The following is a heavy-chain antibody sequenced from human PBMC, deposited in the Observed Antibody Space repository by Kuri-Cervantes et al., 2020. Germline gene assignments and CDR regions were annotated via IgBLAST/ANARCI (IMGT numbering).Heavy chain of an antibody. J-gene: IGHJ4*02. CDR1: GLTFSNFW. CDR2: IKQDGSEK. D-gene: IGHD4-11*01. CDR3: ARGGRPTVTFYLDY. V-gene: IGHV3-7*01. Sequence: CEASGLTFSNFWMSWVRKAPGKGLEWVANIKQDGSEKYYVDSVKGRFTISRDNAKNSLYLQMKTLRAEDTAVYYWARGGRPTVTFYLDYWGQGTLVTVSS.